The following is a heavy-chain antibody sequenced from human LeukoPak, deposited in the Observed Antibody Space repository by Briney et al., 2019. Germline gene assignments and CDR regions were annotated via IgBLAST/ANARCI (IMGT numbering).Heavy chain of an antibody. CDR1: GFSVTNNY. D-gene: IGHD3-10*01. CDR2: FDVGGAT. CDR3: AKDLPLRGAFDI. J-gene: IGHJ3*02. Sequence: GGSLRLSCAVSGFSVTNNYMSWVRQAPGKGLEWVSVFDVGGATYYADSVKGRFTISRDNSENTLYLQMKSLRAEETAVYYCAKDLPLRGAFDIWGQGTMVTVSS. V-gene: IGHV3-53*01.